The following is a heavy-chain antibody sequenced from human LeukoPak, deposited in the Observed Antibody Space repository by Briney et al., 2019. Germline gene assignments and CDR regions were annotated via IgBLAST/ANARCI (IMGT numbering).Heavy chain of an antibody. V-gene: IGHV4-61*02. CDR2: IYTSGST. D-gene: IGHD6-6*01. CDR1: GGSISSGSYY. Sequence: SQTLSLTWTVAGGSISSGSYYWSWIRQPAGKGLEWIGRIYTSGSTNYNPSLKSRVTISVDTSKNQFSLKLSSVTAADTAVYYCARDDSSSSMFDYWGQGTLVTVSS. J-gene: IGHJ4*02. CDR3: ARDDSSSSMFDY.